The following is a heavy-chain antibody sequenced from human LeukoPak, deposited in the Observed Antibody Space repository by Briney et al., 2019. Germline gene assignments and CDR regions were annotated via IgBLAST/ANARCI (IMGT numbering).Heavy chain of an antibody. CDR3: ARDAVYSSSWQYY. J-gene: IGHJ4*02. Sequence: GRSLRLSCAASGFTFSSYGMHCVRQAPGKGLEWVAVIWYDGSNKYHADSVKGRFTISRDNSKNTLYLQMNSLRAEDTAVYYCARDAVYSSSWQYYWGQGTLVTVSS. CDR2: IWYDGSNK. CDR1: GFTFSSYG. D-gene: IGHD6-13*01. V-gene: IGHV3-33*01.